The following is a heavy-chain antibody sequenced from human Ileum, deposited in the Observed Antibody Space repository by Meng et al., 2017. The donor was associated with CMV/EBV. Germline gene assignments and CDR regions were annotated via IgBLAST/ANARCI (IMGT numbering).Heavy chain of an antibody. CDR1: GTFSSYA. J-gene: IGHJ5*02. CDR2: IIPIFGTA. D-gene: IGHD2-2*02. CDR3: AKVHCSSTSCYTFNWFDP. Sequence: GTFSSYAISWVRQAPGQGLEWMGGIIPIFGTANYAQKFQGRVTITTDESTSTAYMELSSLRSEDTAVYYCAKVHCSSTSCYTFNWFDPWGQGTLVTV. V-gene: IGHV1-69*05.